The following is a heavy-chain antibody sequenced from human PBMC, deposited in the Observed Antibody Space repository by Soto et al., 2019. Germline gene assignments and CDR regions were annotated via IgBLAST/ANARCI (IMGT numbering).Heavy chain of an antibody. J-gene: IGHJ4*02. V-gene: IGHV5-51*01. CDR1: VYSFTSYW. CDR3: ARHSKVSEYSSDY. CDR2: IYPGDSDT. D-gene: IGHD6-6*01. Sequence: GESLKISCKGSVYSFTSYWIGWVRQMPGKGLEWMGIIYPGDSDTRYSPSFQGQVTISADKSISTAYLQWSSLRASDTAMYYCARHSKVSEYSSDYWGQGTLVTVSS.